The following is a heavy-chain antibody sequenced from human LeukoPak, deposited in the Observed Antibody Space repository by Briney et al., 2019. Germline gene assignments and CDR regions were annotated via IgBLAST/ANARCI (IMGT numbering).Heavy chain of an antibody. Sequence: PSETLSLTCTVSGGSISSYYWSWIRQPPGKGLEWIGYIYYSGNSNYNPSLKSRVTMSVDTSKNQFSLKLSSVTAADTAVYYCARDNYYDSSGYFFFDYWGQGTLVTVSS. V-gene: IGHV4-59*01. J-gene: IGHJ4*02. D-gene: IGHD3-22*01. CDR2: IYYSGNS. CDR1: GGSISSYY. CDR3: ARDNYYDSSGYFFFDY.